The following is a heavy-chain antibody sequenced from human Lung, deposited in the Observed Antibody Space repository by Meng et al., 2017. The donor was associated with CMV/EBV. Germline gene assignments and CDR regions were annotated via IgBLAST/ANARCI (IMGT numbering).Heavy chain of an antibody. CDR2: MNPDRGAV. Sequence: ASVKVSXKASGYTFTGYYILWVRQAPGQGLEWMGWMNPDRGAVNYVQKFQGRVTMTRDSSISTAYMELSRLRSDDTAVYYCARDLKGTTVTATGLYGMDVWGQGTTVTFSS. CDR1: GYTFTGYY. D-gene: IGHD4-11*01. J-gene: IGHJ6*01. CDR3: ARDLKGTTVTATGLYGMDV. V-gene: IGHV1-2*02.